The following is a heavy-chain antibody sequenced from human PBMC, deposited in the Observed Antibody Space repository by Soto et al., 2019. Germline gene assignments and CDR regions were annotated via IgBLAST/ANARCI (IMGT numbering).Heavy chain of an antibody. D-gene: IGHD6-19*01. CDR3: AHTQGANSGWYGWCDP. Sequence: QITLKASGPTLVKPTQTLSLTCAFSGFSLDTNGVGVGWIRQPPGQALEWLALVYRNDDKRFSPSLGSRITITKDTSNNQAVQTMNNVGPDETATQYGAHTQGANSGWYGWCDPWGPGILVSVSS. V-gene: IGHV2-5*01. J-gene: IGHJ5*02. CDR1: GFSLDTNGVG. CDR2: VYRNDDK.